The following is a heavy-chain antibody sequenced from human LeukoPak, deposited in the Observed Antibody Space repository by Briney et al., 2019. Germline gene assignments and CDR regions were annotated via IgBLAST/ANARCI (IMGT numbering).Heavy chain of an antibody. Sequence: GGSLRLSCAASGFTFSSYGMHWVRQAPGKGLEWVAVISYDGSNKYYADSVKGRLTISRDNSKNTLYLQMNSLRAEDTAVYYCAKDRYGDYGSSFDYWGQGTLVTVSS. J-gene: IGHJ4*02. V-gene: IGHV3-30*18. CDR1: GFTFSSYG. D-gene: IGHD4-17*01. CDR2: ISYDGSNK. CDR3: AKDRYGDYGSSFDY.